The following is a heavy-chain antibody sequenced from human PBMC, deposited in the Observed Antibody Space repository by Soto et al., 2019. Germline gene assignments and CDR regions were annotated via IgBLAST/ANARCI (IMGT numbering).Heavy chain of an antibody. CDR2: IYYSGST. CDR1: GGSISSGGYY. V-gene: IGHV4-31*03. CDR3: ARLRGIAASRFDY. J-gene: IGHJ4*02. Sequence: PSETLSLTCTVSGGSISSGGYYWSWIRQHPGKGLEWIGYIYYSGSTYYNPSLKSRVTISVDTSKNQFSLKLSSVTAADTAVYYCARLRGIAASRFDYWGQGTLVTVSS. D-gene: IGHD6-13*01.